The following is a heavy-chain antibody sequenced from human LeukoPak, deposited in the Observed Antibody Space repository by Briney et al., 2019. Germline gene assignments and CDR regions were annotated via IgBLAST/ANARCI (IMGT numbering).Heavy chain of an antibody. CDR2: INPSSGGT. J-gene: IGHJ3*02. CDR3: ARTSVDYGDYFSGAFDI. V-gene: IGHV1-2*02. D-gene: IGHD4-17*01. CDR1: GYTFTGYY. Sequence: ASVKVCCKASGYTFTGYYIHWVRQAPGQGLEWMGWINPSSGGTKYVQKFQGRVTVTRDTSISTAYMELSSLRSDDTAVYYCARTSVDYGDYFSGAFDIWGRGTMVTISS.